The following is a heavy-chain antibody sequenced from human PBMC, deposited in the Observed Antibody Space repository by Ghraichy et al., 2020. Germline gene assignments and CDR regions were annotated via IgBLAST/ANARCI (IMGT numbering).Heavy chain of an antibody. J-gene: IGHJ6*02. CDR1: GDSVSSNSAA. CDR2: TYYRSKWYN. D-gene: IGHD5-24*01. Sequence: SQTLSLTCAISGDSVSSNSAAWNWIRQSPSRGLEWLVRTYYRSKWYNDYAVSVKSRITINPDTSKNQFSLQLNSVTPEDTAVYYCARTKPRGGGYNPAPYYYYYGMDVWGQGTTVTVSS. V-gene: IGHV6-1*01. CDR3: ARTKPRGGGYNPAPYYYYYGMDV.